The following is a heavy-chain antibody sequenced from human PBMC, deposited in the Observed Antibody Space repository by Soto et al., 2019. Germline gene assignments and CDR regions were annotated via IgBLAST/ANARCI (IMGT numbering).Heavy chain of an antibody. CDR2: IIPIFGTA. CDR3: ASGRLDYDSSGYYYLAAPLGMDV. J-gene: IGHJ6*02. Sequence: SVKVSCKASGGTFSSYAISLVRQAPGQGLEWMGGIIPIFGTANYAQKFQGRVTITADESTSTAYMELSSLRSEDTAVYYCASGRLDYDSSGYYYLAAPLGMDVWGQGTTVTVSS. V-gene: IGHV1-69*13. D-gene: IGHD3-22*01. CDR1: GGTFSSYA.